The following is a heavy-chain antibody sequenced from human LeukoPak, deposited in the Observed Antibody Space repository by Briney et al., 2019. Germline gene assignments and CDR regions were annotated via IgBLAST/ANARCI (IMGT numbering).Heavy chain of an antibody. V-gene: IGHV1-2*02. J-gene: IGHJ4*02. CDR3: VRQVVVVTAAYFYFEY. D-gene: IGHD2-21*02. Sequence: GASVKVSCKASGYTXTDYYIHWVRQAPGQGLEWMGYINPNSGDSNSAKKFQGRVAMTGDTSVSTAYMELSSLRYDDTAVYYCVRQVVVVTAAYFYFEYWGQGTLVTVSS. CDR2: INPNSGDS. CDR1: GYTXTDYY.